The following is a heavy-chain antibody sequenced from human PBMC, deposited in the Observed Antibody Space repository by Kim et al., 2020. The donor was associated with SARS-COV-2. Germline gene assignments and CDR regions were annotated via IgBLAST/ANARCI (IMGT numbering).Heavy chain of an antibody. CDR3: ARGTGTFFDY. CDR2: M. V-gene: IGHV3-11*01. Sequence: MYYADSVKGRFSVSRDNAKNSRYLQMNRLGAEDTALYYCARGTGTFFDYWGRGTLVTVSS. J-gene: IGHJ4*02. D-gene: IGHD3-9*01.